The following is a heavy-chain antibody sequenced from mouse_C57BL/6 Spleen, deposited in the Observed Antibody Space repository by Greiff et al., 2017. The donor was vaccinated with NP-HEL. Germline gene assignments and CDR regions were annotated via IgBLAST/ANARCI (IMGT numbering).Heavy chain of an antibody. J-gene: IGHJ2*01. CDR3: TTGFDY. Sequence: DVKLVESGAELVRLGASVKLSCTASGFNIKDDYMHWVKQRPEQGLEWIGWIDPENGDTEYASKFQGKATITADTSSNTAYLQLSSLTSEDTAVYYCTTGFDYWGQGTTLTVSS. CDR2: IDPENGDT. V-gene: IGHV14-4*01. CDR1: GFNIKDDY.